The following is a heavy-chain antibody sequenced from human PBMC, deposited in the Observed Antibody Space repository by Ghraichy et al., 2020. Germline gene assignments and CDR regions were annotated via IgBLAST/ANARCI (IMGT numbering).Heavy chain of an antibody. V-gene: IGHV3-23*01. J-gene: IGHJ2*01. CDR2: ISGRGDNT. D-gene: IGHD5-18*01. CDR3: AKVRLWLRDFDL. CDR1: GFTFTSYA. Sequence: GGSLRLSCAASGFTFTSYAMSWVRQAPGKGLEWVSAISGRGDNTNDADSVKGRFTISRDNSKNTLDLQMNSLTVEDTAIYYCAKVRLWLRDFDLWGRDTLVTVYS.